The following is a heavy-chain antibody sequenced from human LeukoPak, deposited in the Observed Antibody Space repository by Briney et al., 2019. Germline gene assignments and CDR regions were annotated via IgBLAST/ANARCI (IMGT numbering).Heavy chain of an antibody. D-gene: IGHD6-13*01. CDR3: ARKHSSNWCYDF. Sequence: ASVKVSCKASGYTFTDYYIHWVRQAPGQGLEWMGWINPNSGGTNYAQRFQDRVTMTRDTSISTAYIDLSRLRSDDTAVYYCARKHSSNWCYDFWAQGTLVPVSS. J-gene: IGHJ4*02. V-gene: IGHV1-2*02. CDR1: GYTFTDYY. CDR2: INPNSGGT.